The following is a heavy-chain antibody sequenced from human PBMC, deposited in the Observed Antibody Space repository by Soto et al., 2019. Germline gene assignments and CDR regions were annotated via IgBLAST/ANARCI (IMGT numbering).Heavy chain of an antibody. Sequence: PGGSLRLSCAASGFTFSDYYMSWIRQAPGKGLEWVSYISSSSSYTNYADSVKGRFTISRDNAKNSLYLQMNSLRAEDTAVYYCAREGLEEQLAGGFDYWGQGTLVTVSS. CDR3: AREGLEEQLAGGFDY. J-gene: IGHJ4*02. CDR2: ISSSSSYT. V-gene: IGHV3-11*06. D-gene: IGHD6-13*01. CDR1: GFTFSDYY.